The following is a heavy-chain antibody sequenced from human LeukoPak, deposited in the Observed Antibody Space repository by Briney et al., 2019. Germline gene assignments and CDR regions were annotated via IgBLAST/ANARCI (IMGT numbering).Heavy chain of an antibody. CDR3: TTESYCSSTSCPGTFDF. J-gene: IGHJ4*02. V-gene: IGHV3-15*01. Sequence: GESLRLSCAASGFTFSHVWMSWVRQAPGKGLEGVGRIKTKIYGGTTDYAAPVKGRFTISRDDSKNTLYLQINSLKTEDTAVYYCTTESYCSSTSCPGTFDFWGQGTLVTVSS. CDR2: IKTKIYGGTT. CDR1: GFTFSHVW. D-gene: IGHD2-2*01.